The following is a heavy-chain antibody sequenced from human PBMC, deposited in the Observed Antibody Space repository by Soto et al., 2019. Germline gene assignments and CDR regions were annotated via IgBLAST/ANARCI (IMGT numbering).Heavy chain of an antibody. CDR1: GGSFSGYY. J-gene: IGHJ4*02. CDR2: INHSGST. V-gene: IGHV4-34*01. D-gene: IGHD4-17*01. Sequence: PSETLSLTCAVYGGSFSGYYWSWIRQPPGKGLEWIGEINHSGSTNYNPSLKSRVTISVDTSKNQFSLKLSSVTAADTAVYYCARDADYGGNSAFDYWGQGTLVTVSS. CDR3: ARDADYGGNSAFDY.